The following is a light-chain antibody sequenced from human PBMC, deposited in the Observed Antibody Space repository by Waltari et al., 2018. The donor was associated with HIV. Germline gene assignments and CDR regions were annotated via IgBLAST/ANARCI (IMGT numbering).Light chain of an antibody. CDR1: QSGSSSY. V-gene: IGKV3-20*01. Sequence: EIVLTQSPGTLSLSPGERATLSCRDSQSGSSSYLAWYQQKPGQAPRLLIYGASSRATGIPDRFSGSGSGTDFTLTISRLEPEDFAVYYCQQYGSSPWTFGQGTKVEIK. CDR3: QQYGSSPWT. CDR2: GAS. J-gene: IGKJ1*01.